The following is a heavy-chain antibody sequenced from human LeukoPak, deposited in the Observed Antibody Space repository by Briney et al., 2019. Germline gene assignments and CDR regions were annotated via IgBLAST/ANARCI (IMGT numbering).Heavy chain of an antibody. Sequence: PGGSLRLSCAASGFTFSSYEMNWVRQAPGKRLGWVSYIIGSGSTIYYADSVKGRFTISRDNAKNSLYLQVNSLRAEDTAIYYCAREAGYWFDSSGQGTLVTVST. CDR1: GFTFSSYE. J-gene: IGHJ5*01. CDR2: IIGSGSTI. CDR3: AREAGYWFDS. V-gene: IGHV3-48*03.